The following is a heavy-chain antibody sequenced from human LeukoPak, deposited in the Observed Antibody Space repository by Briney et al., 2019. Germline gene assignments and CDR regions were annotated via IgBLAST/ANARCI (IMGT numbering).Heavy chain of an antibody. D-gene: IGHD2-2*02. CDR1: GFTFSSYS. J-gene: IGHJ4*02. CDR2: ISSSSSYI. V-gene: IGHV3-21*01. CDR3: ARGSGYCSSTSCYTPSY. Sequence: GGSLRLSCAASGFTFSSYSMNWVRQAPGKGLEWVSSISSSSSYIYYADSVKGRFTISRDNAKNSLYLQMNSQRAEDTAVYYCARGSGYCSSTSCYTPSYWGQGTLVTVSS.